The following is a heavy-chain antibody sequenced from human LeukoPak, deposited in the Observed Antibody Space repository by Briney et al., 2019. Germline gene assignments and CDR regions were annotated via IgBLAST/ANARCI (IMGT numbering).Heavy chain of an antibody. D-gene: IGHD3-10*01. CDR2: INHSGST. CDR1: GGSFSGYY. CDR3: ARGTRMVRGDY. J-gene: IGHJ4*02. Sequence: SETLSLICAVYGGSFSGYYWSWIRQPPGKGLEWIGEINHSGSTNYNPSLKSRVTISVDTSKNQFSLKLSSVTAADTAVYYCARGTRMVRGDYWGQGTLVTVSS. V-gene: IGHV4-34*01.